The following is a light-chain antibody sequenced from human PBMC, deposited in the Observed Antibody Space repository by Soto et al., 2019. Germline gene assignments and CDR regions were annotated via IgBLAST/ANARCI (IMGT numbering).Light chain of an antibody. J-gene: IGLJ1*01. Sequence: QSVLTQPRSVSGSPGQSVTISCTGSSSDVGGYNYVSWYQHHPGKAPEVVIYDVSQRPSGVPDRFSGSKSGNTASLTISGLQAEDEADYYCCSYAGSYTFVFGSGTKV. V-gene: IGLV2-11*01. CDR3: CSYAGSYTFV. CDR1: SSDVGGYNY. CDR2: DVS.